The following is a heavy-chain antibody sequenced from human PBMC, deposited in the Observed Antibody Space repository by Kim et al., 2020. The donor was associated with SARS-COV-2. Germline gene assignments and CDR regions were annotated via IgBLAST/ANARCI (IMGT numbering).Heavy chain of an antibody. CDR1: GFTFSSYA. J-gene: IGHJ6*01. Sequence: GGSLRRSCAASGFTFSSYAMHWVRQAPGKGLEWVAVISYDGSNKYYADSVKGRFTISRDNSKNTLYLQMNSLRAEDTAVYYCARAGAVAINYYYYGMDV. CDR3: ARAGAVAINYYYYGMDV. CDR2: ISYDGSNK. V-gene: IGHV3-30*04. D-gene: IGHD6-19*01.